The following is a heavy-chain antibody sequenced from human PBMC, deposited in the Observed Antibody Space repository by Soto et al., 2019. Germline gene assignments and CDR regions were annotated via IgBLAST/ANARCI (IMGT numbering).Heavy chain of an antibody. D-gene: IGHD3-10*01. CDR3: ARVDPRGVAVVRDY. J-gene: IGHJ4*02. V-gene: IGHV1-18*01. Sequence: GSVKVCFKASGNPFASHGSSLVRQAPGQGLEWMGWISGFNGQTNYALKFQGRVTLTTDASTSTAYMELRSLRSDDTAVYFCARVDPRGVAVVRDYWGQGTLVTVSS. CDR2: ISGFNGQT. CDR1: GNPFASHG.